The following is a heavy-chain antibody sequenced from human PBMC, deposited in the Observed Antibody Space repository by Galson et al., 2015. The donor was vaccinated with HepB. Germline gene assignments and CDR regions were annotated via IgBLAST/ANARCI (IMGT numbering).Heavy chain of an antibody. J-gene: IGHJ4*02. V-gene: IGHV3-21*01. CDR2: VSSGSRNI. Sequence: SLRLSCAASGFTFSDYAMHWVRQAPGKGLEWVSSVSSGSRNIHYADSAKGRFTISRDNAQESLYLQMNSLRAEDTAVYYCVRALGDYSSSAQPRCLDSWGQGTLVTVS. D-gene: IGHD6-6*01. CDR3: VRALGDYSSSAQPRCLDS. CDR1: GFTFSDYA.